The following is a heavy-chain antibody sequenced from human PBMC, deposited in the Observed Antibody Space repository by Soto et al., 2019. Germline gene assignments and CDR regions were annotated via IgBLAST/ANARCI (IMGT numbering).Heavy chain of an antibody. CDR1: GFTFSSYS. V-gene: IGHV3-21*01. J-gene: IGHJ6*02. CDR2: ISSSSSYI. CDR3: ARDGYYYGSGKGEQTNYYYYGMDV. Sequence: GSLRLSCAASGFTFSSYSMNWVRQAPGKGLEWVSSISSSSSYIYYADSVKGRFTISRDNAKNSLYLQMNSLRAEDTAVYYCARDGYYYGSGKGEQTNYYYYGMDVWGQGTTVTVSS. D-gene: IGHD3-10*01.